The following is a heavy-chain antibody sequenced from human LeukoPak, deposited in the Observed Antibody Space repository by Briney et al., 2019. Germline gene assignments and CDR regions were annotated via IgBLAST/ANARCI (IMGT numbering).Heavy chain of an antibody. CDR1: GYTFTSYY. J-gene: IGHJ5*02. Sequence: ASVKVSCKASGYTFTSYYMHWVRQAPGQGLEWMGIINPSGGSTSYAQKFQGRVTMTRDTSTSTVYMELSSLRSEDTAVYYCARTPYSSSWYPHTLPFDPWGQGTLVTVSS. CDR3: ARTPYSSSWYPHTLPFDP. D-gene: IGHD6-13*01. V-gene: IGHV1-46*01. CDR2: INPSGGST.